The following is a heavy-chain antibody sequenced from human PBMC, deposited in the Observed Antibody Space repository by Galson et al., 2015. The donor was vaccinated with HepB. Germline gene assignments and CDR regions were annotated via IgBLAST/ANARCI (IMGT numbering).Heavy chain of an antibody. D-gene: IGHD6-13*01. V-gene: IGHV4-39*07. Sequence: LSLTCTVSGGSISSSSYYWGWIRQPPGKGLEWIGSIYYSGSTYYNPSLKSRVTISVDTSKNQFSLKLSSVTAADTAVYYCARTQYSSSWPIDYWGQGTLVTVSS. CDR2: IYYSGST. CDR3: ARTQYSSSWPIDY. J-gene: IGHJ4*02. CDR1: GGSISSSSYY.